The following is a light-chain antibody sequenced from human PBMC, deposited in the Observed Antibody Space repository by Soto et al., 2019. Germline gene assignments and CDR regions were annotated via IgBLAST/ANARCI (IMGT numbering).Light chain of an antibody. V-gene: IGKV1-13*02. CDR2: DAS. J-gene: IGKJ5*01. CDR1: QGIISA. Sequence: IQMTQPPSTLSASVGDRVTITCRARQGIISALAWYQQTPGTPPKVLIYDASSLESGVPSRFSGSGSRTDFTLTISSLQPEDFATYYCQQLHMYPITFGQGTRLEIK. CDR3: QQLHMYPIT.